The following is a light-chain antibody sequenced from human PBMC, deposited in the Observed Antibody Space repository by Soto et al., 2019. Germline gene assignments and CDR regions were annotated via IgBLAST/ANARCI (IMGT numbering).Light chain of an antibody. CDR1: QSVSSN. Sequence: EIVMTQSPATLSVSPGERATLSCRASQSVSSNLAWYQQKTGQATRLLIYGASTRVTGIPARFSGSGSGTEFTLTISSLQSEDFAVYYCQQYNNWPPYTFGQGTKLEIK. CDR2: GAS. CDR3: QQYNNWPPYT. V-gene: IGKV3-15*01. J-gene: IGKJ2*01.